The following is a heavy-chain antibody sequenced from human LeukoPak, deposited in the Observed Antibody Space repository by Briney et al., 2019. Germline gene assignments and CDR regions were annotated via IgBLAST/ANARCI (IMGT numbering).Heavy chain of an antibody. CDR2: VSDDGDHI. CDR3: ARDGRRFRAGTHWYFDL. CDR1: GFTLSRFA. J-gene: IGHJ2*01. V-gene: IGHV3-30*04. D-gene: IGHD3-10*01. Sequence: GRSLRLSCATSGFTLSRFAFHYVRQAPGKGLEWIAVVSDDGDHIYYADSVKSRFSISRDNSNNTLFLQMNSLTTEDTAVYYCARDGRRFRAGTHWYFDLWGRGTRVTVSS.